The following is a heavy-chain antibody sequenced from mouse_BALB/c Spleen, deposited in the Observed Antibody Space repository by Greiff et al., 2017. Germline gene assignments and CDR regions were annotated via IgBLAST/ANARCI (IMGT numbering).Heavy chain of an antibody. D-gene: IGHD2-10*02. V-gene: IGHV1-62-2*01. CDR3: TRSRYGNYDY. Sequence: QVQLKESGAELVKPGASVKLSCKASGYTFTEYIIHWVKQRSGQGLEWIGWFYPGSGSIKYNEKFKDKATLTVDTSSSTAYMQLSSLTSEDSAVYYCTRSRYGNYDYWGQGTTLTVSS. J-gene: IGHJ2*01. CDR2: FYPGSGSI. CDR1: GYTFTEYI.